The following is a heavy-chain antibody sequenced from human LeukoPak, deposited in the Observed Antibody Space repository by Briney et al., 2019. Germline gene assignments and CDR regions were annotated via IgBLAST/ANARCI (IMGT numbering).Heavy chain of an antibody. Sequence: GASLRLSCAASGFTFSSYAMSWVRQAPGKGLEWVSAISGSGGSTYYADSVKGRFTISRDNSKNTLYLQMNSLRAEDTAVYYRAKVVAARLDAFDIWGQGTMVTVSS. D-gene: IGHD2-15*01. CDR2: ISGSGGST. CDR3: AKVVAARLDAFDI. J-gene: IGHJ3*02. V-gene: IGHV3-23*01. CDR1: GFTFSSYA.